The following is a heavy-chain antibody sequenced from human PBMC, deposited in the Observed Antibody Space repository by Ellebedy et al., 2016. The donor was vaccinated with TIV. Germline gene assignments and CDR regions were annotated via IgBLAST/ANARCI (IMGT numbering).Heavy chain of an antibody. D-gene: IGHD3-10*01. Sequence: SETLFLTXSVSGGSITSSTYYWGWIRQPPGKGLEWIGSIFYSGTPYYNPSLKSRVTISVDTSKTQFSLKVSSVTAADTAVYYCASGQFDDMAVWGQGTTVTVSS. V-gene: IGHV4-39*01. CDR1: GGSITSSTYY. CDR3: ASGQFDDMAV. J-gene: IGHJ6*02. CDR2: IFYSGTP.